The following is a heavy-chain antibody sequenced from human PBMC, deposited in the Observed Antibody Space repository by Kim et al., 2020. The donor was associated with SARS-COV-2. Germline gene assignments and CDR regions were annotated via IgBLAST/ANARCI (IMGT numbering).Heavy chain of an antibody. V-gene: IGHV4-34*01. CDR1: GGSFSASS. Sequence: SETLSLTCAVYGGSFSASSWNWIRQPPGKGLEWIGEVHHNGNSHYNPSLKSRVIISVDTSKNQVSLRLTSVTAADTAVYYCARAYYDFWSGFYGWYFDLWGRGPLVTVSS. J-gene: IGHJ2*01. D-gene: IGHD3-3*01. CDR3: ARAYYDFWSGFYGWYFDL. CDR2: VHHNGNS.